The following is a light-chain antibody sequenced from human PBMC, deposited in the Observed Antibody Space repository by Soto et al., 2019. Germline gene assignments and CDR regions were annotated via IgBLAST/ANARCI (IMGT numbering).Light chain of an antibody. CDR3: QQYLAYPYS. Sequence: DIQMTQSPSSLSASLVYRFTITCRASQSISSYLNWYQQKPGKAPKLLIYAASSLQSGVPARFSGSGSGTEFTLTISSLQPDDFATYYCQQYLAYPYSFGQGTKVDIK. CDR1: QSISSY. CDR2: AAS. J-gene: IGKJ2*01. V-gene: IGKV1-39*01.